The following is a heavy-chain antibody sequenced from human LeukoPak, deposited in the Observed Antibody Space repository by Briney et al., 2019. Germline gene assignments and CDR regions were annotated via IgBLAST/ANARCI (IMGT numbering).Heavy chain of an antibody. CDR2: INHSGST. D-gene: IGHD3-10*01. Sequence: SETLSLTCAVYGGSFSGYYWSWIRQPPGKGLEWIGEINHSGSTNYNPSLKSRVTISVDTSKNQFSLKLSSVTAADTAVYYCARHPIWFGGLLYVWAFDIWGQGTMVTVSS. J-gene: IGHJ3*02. V-gene: IGHV4-34*01. CDR3: ARHPIWFGGLLYVWAFDI. CDR1: GGSFSGYY.